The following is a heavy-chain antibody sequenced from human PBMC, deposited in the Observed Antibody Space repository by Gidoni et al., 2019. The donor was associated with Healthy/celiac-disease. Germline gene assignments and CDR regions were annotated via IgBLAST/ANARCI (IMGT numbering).Heavy chain of an antibody. CDR2: ISGSGGST. CDR1: GFTFSSYA. CDR3: AKDQGLLYDSSGYYFLNFDY. D-gene: IGHD3-22*01. J-gene: IGHJ4*02. V-gene: IGHV3-23*01. Sequence: EVQLLESGGGLVQPGGSLSLSCAASGFTFSSYAMSWVRQAPGKGLEWVSVISGSGGSTYYADSVKGRFTISRDNSKNTLYLQMNSLRAEDTAVYYCAKDQGLLYDSSGYYFLNFDYWGQGTLVTVSS.